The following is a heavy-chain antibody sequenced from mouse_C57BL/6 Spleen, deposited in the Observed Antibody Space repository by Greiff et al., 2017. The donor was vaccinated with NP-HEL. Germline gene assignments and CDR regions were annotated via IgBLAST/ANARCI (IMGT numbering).Heavy chain of an antibody. Sequence: VQLKESGPGLVAPPPLLPLTLPFSFFSFPLSFFPFFLPPPLNCLYLLVFILSYGSTTYNSALKSRLSISKDNSKSQVFLKMNSLQTDDTAMYYCARHATIWRQGGYFDVWGTGTTVTVSS. CDR1: FFSFPLSF. V-gene: IGHV2-6-1*01. CDR2: ILSYGST. CDR3: ARHATIWRQGGYFDV. D-gene: IGHD3-2*01. J-gene: IGHJ1*03.